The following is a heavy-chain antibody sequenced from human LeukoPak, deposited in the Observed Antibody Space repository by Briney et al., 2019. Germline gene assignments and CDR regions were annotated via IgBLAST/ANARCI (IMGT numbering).Heavy chain of an antibody. J-gene: IGHJ6*02. CDR3: ARGLMTELLYYYYYYGMDV. CDR2: INPNSGGT. Sequence: GASVKVSCKASGYTFTGYYMHWVRQAPGQGLEWMGWINPNSGGTNYAQKFQGRVTMTRNTSISTAYMELSSLRSEDTAVYYCARGLMTELLYYYYYYGMDVWGQGTTVTVSS. V-gene: IGHV1-2*02. D-gene: IGHD1-26*01. CDR1: GYTFTGYY.